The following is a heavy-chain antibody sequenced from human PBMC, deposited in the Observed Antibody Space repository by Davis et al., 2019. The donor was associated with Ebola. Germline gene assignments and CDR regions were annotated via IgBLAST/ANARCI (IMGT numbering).Heavy chain of an antibody. D-gene: IGHD3-22*01. V-gene: IGHV1-69*13. CDR2: IIPIFGTA. Sequence: SVKVSCKASGGTFSSYAISWVRQAPGQGLEWMGGIIPIFGTANYAQKFQGRVTITADESTSTAYMELSSLRSEDTAVYYCARAAYDSSGYLHNYYYYGMDVWGQGTTVTVSS. CDR3: ARAAYDSSGYLHNYYYYGMDV. J-gene: IGHJ6*02. CDR1: GGTFSSYA.